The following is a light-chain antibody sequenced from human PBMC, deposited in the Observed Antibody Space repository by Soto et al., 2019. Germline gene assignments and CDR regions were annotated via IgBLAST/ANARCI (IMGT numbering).Light chain of an antibody. CDR3: QQSYSCPLT. Sequence: DIQMTQSPSSLSASVGDRVTITCRASQSISRYLNWYQLKPGKAPKLLISAAATLQSGIPSRFSGSGSGTDFTLTISSLQPEDSATFYCQQSYSCPLTFGGGTKVEIK. CDR2: AAA. J-gene: IGKJ4*01. V-gene: IGKV1-39*01. CDR1: QSISRY.